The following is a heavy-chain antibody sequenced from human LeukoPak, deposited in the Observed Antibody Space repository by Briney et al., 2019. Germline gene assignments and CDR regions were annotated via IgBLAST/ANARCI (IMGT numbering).Heavy chain of an antibody. CDR1: GGTFSSYT. J-gene: IGHJ6*03. CDR3: ARGLLRYCSSTSCFYYYYYMDV. Sequence: SVKVSCKASGGTFSSYTISWVRQAPGQGLEWMGGIIPIFNTANYAQKFQGRVTITADESTSTAYMELSSLRSEDTAVYYCARGLLRYCSSTSCFYYYYYMDVWGKGTTVTVSS. D-gene: IGHD2-2*01. V-gene: IGHV1-69*13. CDR2: IIPIFNTA.